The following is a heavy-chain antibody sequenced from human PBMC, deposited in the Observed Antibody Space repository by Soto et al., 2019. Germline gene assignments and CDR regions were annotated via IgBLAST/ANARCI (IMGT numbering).Heavy chain of an antibody. CDR1: GFTFSSYA. V-gene: IGHV3-30-3*01. CDR2: ISYDGSNK. CDR3: AREWLLPSDFDY. J-gene: IGHJ4*02. Sequence: GGSLRLSCAASGFTFSSYAMHWVRQAPGKGLEWVAVISYDGSNKYYADSVKGRFTISRDNSKNTLYLQMNSLRAEDTAVYYCAREWLLPSDFDYWGQGTLVTVSS. D-gene: IGHD3-22*01.